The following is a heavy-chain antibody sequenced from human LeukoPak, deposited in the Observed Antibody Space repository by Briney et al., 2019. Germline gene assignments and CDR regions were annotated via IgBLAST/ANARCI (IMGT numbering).Heavy chain of an antibody. J-gene: IGHJ4*02. V-gene: IGHV4-59*01. CDR3: ARAGANGIEAAGSLRY. CDR1: GGSMSTYY. Sequence: PSETLSLTCTVSGGSMSTYYWTWIRQPPGKGLEWIGFIYYTGSTNYNPSLKSRVTISVDTSKNQFSLKLSSVTAADTAVYYCARAGANGIEAAGSLRYWGQGTLVTVSS. D-gene: IGHD6-13*01. CDR2: IYYTGST.